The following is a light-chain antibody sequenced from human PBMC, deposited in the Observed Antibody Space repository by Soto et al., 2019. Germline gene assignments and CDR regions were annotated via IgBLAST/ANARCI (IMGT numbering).Light chain of an antibody. CDR3: QQRNIWPPVT. V-gene: IGKV3-15*01. CDR1: QGIGDT. J-gene: IGKJ5*01. CDR2: GAS. Sequence: EVVLTQSPATLSVSPGEGVTLSCRASQGIGDTLAWYQHKPGQTPRLLIYGASTRATGIPARFSGSGSGTDFTLTISSLEPEDSAVYYCQQRNIWPPVTFGHGTRLEIK.